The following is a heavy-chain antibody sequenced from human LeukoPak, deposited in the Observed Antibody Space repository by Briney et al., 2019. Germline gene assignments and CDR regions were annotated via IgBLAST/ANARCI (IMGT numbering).Heavy chain of an antibody. D-gene: IGHD3-10*01. V-gene: IGHV3-21*01. CDR2: ISSTGGYI. CDR3: ARGGRWFGDLYYFDY. CDR1: GFNFNSYA. Sequence: MPGGSLRLSCAASGFNFNSYAMNWVRQAPGKGLEWVSSISSTGGYIYYADSVKGRFTISRDNAKNSLFLQMNSLRAEDTAVYYCARGGRWFGDLYYFDYWGQGTLVTVSS. J-gene: IGHJ4*02.